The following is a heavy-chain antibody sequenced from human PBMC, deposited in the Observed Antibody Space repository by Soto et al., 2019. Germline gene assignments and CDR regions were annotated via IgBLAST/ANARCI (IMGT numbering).Heavy chain of an antibody. CDR1: GYSFTSYS. CDR2: ISAYNGNT. CDR3: AREGYSGYDAWFDP. J-gene: IGHJ5*02. Sequence: ASVKVSCKASGYSFTSYSMHWVRQAPGQRLEWMGWISAYNGNTNYAQKLQGRVTMTTDTSTSTAYMELRSLRSDDTAVYYCAREGYSGYDAWFDPWGQGTLVTVSS. D-gene: IGHD5-12*01. V-gene: IGHV1-18*01.